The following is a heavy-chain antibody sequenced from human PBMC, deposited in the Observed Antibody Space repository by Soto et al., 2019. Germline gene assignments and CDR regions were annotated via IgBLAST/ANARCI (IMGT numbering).Heavy chain of an antibody. D-gene: IGHD5-12*01. Sequence: SETLSLTCTVSGGSISSSSYYWGWIRQPPGKGLEWIGSIYYRGSTYYNPSLKSRVTISVDTSKNQFSLKLSSVTAADTAVYYCARHRGYSGYDSLWLYYFDYWGQGTLVTVSS. V-gene: IGHV4-39*01. J-gene: IGHJ4*02. CDR2: IYYRGST. CDR3: ARHRGYSGYDSLWLYYFDY. CDR1: GGSISSSSYY.